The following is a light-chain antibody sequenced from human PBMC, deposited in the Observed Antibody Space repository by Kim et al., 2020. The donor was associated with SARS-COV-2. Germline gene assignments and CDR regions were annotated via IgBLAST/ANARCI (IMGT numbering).Light chain of an antibody. CDR3: QVWDSSPRV. J-gene: IGLJ3*02. CDR2: RDG. Sequence: SVALGQTARITCGGDKIEDKNVHWYQHKPGQAPALVIYRDGNRPAGIPERFSGSNSGNTATLIISRAQVEDEGDYYCQVWDSSPRVFGGGTQLTVL. V-gene: IGLV3-9*01. CDR1: KIEDKN.